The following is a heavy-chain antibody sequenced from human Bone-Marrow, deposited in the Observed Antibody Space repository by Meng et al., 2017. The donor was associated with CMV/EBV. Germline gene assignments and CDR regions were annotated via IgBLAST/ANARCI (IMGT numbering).Heavy chain of an antibody. CDR2: INHSGST. J-gene: IGHJ5*02. CDR3: ARGRVVVVPAARGRRFDP. Sequence: GSLRLSCAASGFTFTNFEMNWVRQAPGKGLEWIGEINHSGSTNYNPSLKSRVTISVDTSKNQFSLKLSSVTAADTAVYYCARGRVVVVPAARGRRFDPWGQGTLVTVSS. CDR1: GFTFTNFE. D-gene: IGHD2-2*01. V-gene: IGHV4-34*01.